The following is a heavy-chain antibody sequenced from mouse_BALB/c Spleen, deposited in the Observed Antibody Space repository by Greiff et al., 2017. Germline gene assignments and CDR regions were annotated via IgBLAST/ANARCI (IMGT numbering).Heavy chain of an antibody. CDR2: IYPGNVNT. V-gene: IGHV1S56*01. CDR3: ARDYYGNYFDY. D-gene: IGHD2-1*01. Sequence: QVQLQQSGPELVKPGASVRISCKASGYTFTSYYIHWVKQRPGQGLEWIGWIYPGNVNTKYNEKFKGKATLTADKSSSTAYMQLSSLTSEDSAVYFCARDYYGNYFDYWGQGTTLTVSS. J-gene: IGHJ2*01. CDR1: GYTFTSYY.